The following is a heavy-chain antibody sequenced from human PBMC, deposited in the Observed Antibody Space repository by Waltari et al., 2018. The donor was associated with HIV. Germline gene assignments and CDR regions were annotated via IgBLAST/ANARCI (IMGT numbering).Heavy chain of an antibody. V-gene: IGHV6-1*01. D-gene: IGHD2-15*01. CDR1: GDSLFRNSVS. Sequence: QLQLQQSGPGLLKPSETLSLSCAVSGDSLFRNSVSWTWIRQSPWRGLEWLGRTYFKSHWYTDYAFFMRRRISINADTSKNQLFLQLNSATFDDTGVYYCAVSLGDPHHHYSMDVWGQGTTVSVSS. CDR2: TYFKSHWYT. CDR3: AVSLGDPHHHYSMDV. J-gene: IGHJ6*02.